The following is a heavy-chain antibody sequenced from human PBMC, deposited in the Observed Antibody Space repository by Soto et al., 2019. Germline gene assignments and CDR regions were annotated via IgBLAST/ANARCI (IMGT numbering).Heavy chain of an antibody. V-gene: IGHV3-23*01. D-gene: IGHD3-22*01. Sequence: EVQLLESGGGLVQPGGSLRLSCAASGFTFSSYAMSWVRQAPGKGLEWVSAISGSGGSTYYADSVKGRFTISRDNSKNTLYLQMNSLRAEDTAVYYCAKAGFYYDSGGYSHWGQGTLVTVS. CDR3: AKAGFYYDSGGYSH. CDR1: GFTFSSYA. J-gene: IGHJ4*02. CDR2: ISGSGGST.